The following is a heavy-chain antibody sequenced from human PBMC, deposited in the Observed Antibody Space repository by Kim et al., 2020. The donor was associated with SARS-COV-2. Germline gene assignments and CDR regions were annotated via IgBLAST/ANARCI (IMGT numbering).Heavy chain of an antibody. J-gene: IGHJ4*02. CDR3: AKSPAMVRDLYGEDY. CDR2: ISAYSGNT. CDR1: GYTFTSYG. D-gene: IGHD3-10*01. Sequence: ASVKVSCKASGYTFTSYGISWVRQAPGQGLEWMGWISAYSGNTNYGQKFQGRVTMTTDTSTSTAYMELRSLRSDDTAVYYCAKSPAMVRDLYGEDYWGQGTLVTVST. V-gene: IGHV1-18*01.